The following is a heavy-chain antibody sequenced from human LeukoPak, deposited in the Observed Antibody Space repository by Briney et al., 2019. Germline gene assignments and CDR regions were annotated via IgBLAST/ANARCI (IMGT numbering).Heavy chain of an antibody. CDR3: ARDRRATVTTFDY. Sequence: GGSLRLSCAASGFTFSSYSMNWVRQAPGEGLEWVSSISSSSSYIYYADSVKGRFTISRDNAKNSLYLQMNSLRAEDTAVYYCARDRRATVTTFDYWGQGTLVTVSS. D-gene: IGHD4-17*01. CDR1: GFTFSSYS. V-gene: IGHV3-21*01. J-gene: IGHJ4*02. CDR2: ISSSSSYI.